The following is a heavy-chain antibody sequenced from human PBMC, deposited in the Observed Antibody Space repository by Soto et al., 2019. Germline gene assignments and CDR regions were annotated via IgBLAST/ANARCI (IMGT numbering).Heavy chain of an antibody. D-gene: IGHD3-9*01. CDR1: GFTFSSYG. CDR2: ISYDGSNK. V-gene: IGHV3-30*18. J-gene: IGHJ4*02. CDR3: AKDTRYYDILTGLSPRAPSGGY. Sequence: PGGSLRLSCAASGFTFSSYGMHWVRQAPGKGLEWVAVISYDGSNKYYADSVKGRFTISRDNSKNTLYLQMNSLRAEDTAVYYCAKDTRYYDILTGLSPRAPSGGYWGQGTLVTVSS.